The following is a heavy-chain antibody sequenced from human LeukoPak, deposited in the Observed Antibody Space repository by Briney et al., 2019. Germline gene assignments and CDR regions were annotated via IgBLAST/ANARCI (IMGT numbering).Heavy chain of an antibody. D-gene: IGHD1-1*01. Sequence: PGGSLRLSCAASGFIFNSFEMKWVRQAPGKGLEWVSYINDRGSIIKYAESVKGRFTISRDNAKNSLFLQMNSLRAEDTAVYYCARVGILTYAFDIWGQGTMVTVSP. CDR1: GFIFNSFE. V-gene: IGHV3-48*03. CDR3: ARVGILTYAFDI. J-gene: IGHJ3*02. CDR2: INDRGSII.